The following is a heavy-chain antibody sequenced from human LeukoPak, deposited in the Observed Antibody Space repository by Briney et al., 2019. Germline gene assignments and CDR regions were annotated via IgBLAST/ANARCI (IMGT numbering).Heavy chain of an antibody. J-gene: IGHJ4*02. CDR1: GGSISSSSYY. D-gene: IGHD3-10*01. CDR3: ARLKAYLYYYGSGSYLNSNYYFDY. CDR2: IYYSGST. Sequence: SETLSLTCTVSGGSISSSSYYWGWIRQPPGKGLEWIGSIYYSGSTYYNPSLKSRVTISVDTSKNQFSLKLSSVTAADAAVYYCARLKAYLYYYGSGSYLNSNYYFDYWGQGTLVTVSS. V-gene: IGHV4-39*01.